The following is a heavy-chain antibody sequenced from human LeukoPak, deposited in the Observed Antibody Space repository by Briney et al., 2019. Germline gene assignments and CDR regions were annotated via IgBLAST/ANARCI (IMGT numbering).Heavy chain of an antibody. V-gene: IGHV3-23*01. CDR2: ISASGGST. CDR1: GFTFTTYA. CDR3: AKDIQVGGPVAYFDN. Sequence: PGGSLRLSCAASGFTFTTYAMNWVRQAPGKGLEWVSGISASGGSTNYADSVRGRFTISRDNSKSILSLQMNRLRDEDTAVYHCAKDIQVGGPVAYFDNWGQGALVTVSP. J-gene: IGHJ4*02. D-gene: IGHD3-10*01.